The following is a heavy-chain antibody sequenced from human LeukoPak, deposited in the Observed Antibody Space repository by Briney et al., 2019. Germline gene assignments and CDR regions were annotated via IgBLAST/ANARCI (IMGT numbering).Heavy chain of an antibody. CDR1: GGSISSYY. J-gene: IGHJ5*02. V-gene: IGHV4-4*07. CDR3: ASSTTVGWFDP. CDR2: IYISGST. D-gene: IGHD4-11*01. Sequence: SQTLSLTCTVSGGSISSYYWSWIRQPAGKGLEWIGRIYISGSTNYNPSLKSRVTMSVDTSKNQFSLKLSSVTAADTAVYYCASSTTVGWFDPWGQGTLVTVSS.